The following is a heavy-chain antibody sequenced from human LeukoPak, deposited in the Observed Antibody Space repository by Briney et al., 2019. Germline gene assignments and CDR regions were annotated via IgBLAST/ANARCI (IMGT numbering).Heavy chain of an antibody. V-gene: IGHV3-21*01. CDR3: ASGSDILTDT. D-gene: IGHD3-9*01. J-gene: IGHJ4*02. Sequence: GGSLRLSCAASGFTFSSYSMNWVRQAPGKGLEWVSSISSSSSYIYYADSVKGRFTISRDNAKNSLYLQMNSLGAEDTAVYYCASGSDILTDTWGQGTLVTVSS. CDR2: ISSSSSYI. CDR1: GFTFSSYS.